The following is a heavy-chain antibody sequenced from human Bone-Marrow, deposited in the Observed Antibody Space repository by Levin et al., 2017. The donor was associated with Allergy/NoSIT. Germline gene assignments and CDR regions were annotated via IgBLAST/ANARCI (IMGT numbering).Heavy chain of an antibody. CDR3: ARDHGDYDSSGYYFDY. CDR1: GGSISSSNW. J-gene: IGHJ4*02. CDR2: IYHSGST. D-gene: IGHD3-22*01. V-gene: IGHV4-4*02. Sequence: MASETLSLTCAVSGGSISSSNWWSWVRQPPGKGLEWIGEIYHSGSTNYNPSLKSRVTISVDKSKNQFSLKLSSVTAADTAVYYCARDHGDYDSSGYYFDYWGQGTLVTVSS.